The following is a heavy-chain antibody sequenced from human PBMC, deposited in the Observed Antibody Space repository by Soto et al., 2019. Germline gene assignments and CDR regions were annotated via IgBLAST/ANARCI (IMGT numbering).Heavy chain of an antibody. CDR1: GFTFSGSA. V-gene: IGHV3-73*01. D-gene: IGHD3-3*01. CDR2: IRSKANSYAT. CDR3: TRHYDFWSGSHPYYYYYMDV. Sequence: GGSLRLSCAASGFTFSGSAMHWVRQASGKGLEWVGRIRSKANSYATAYAASVKGRFTISRDDSKNTAYLQMNSLKTEDTAVYYCTRHYDFWSGSHPYYYYYMDVWGKGTTVTVSS. J-gene: IGHJ6*03.